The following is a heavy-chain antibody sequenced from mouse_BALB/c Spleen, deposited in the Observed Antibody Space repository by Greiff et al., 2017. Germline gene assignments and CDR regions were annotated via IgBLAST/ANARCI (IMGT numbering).Heavy chain of an antibody. CDR3: ARYSSGYAYMDY. CDR1: GYTFTSYW. D-gene: IGHD3-1*01. J-gene: IGHJ4*01. V-gene: IGHV1S81*02. Sequence: QVQLQQPGAELVKPGASVKLSCKASGYTFTSYWMHWVKQRPGQGLEWIGEINPSNGRTNYNEKFKSKATLTVDKSSSTAYMQLSSLTSEDSAVYYCARYSSGYAYMDYWGRGTSVTVSS. CDR2: INPSNGRT.